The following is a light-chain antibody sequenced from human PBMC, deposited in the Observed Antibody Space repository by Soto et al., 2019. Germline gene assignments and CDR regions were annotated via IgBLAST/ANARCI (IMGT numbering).Light chain of an antibody. CDR3: MQATKSPGP. Sequence: DVVMTQTPLSSPVTLGQAASISCRSSQSLVHNDGNTYLSWFQQRPGQPPRLLIYKVSDRFSGVPDRFSGSGAGTEFTLTISRVEGEDLGVYYCMQATKSPGPFGQATKVDNK. J-gene: IGKJ1*01. CDR1: QSLVHNDGNTY. V-gene: IGKV2-24*01. CDR2: KVS.